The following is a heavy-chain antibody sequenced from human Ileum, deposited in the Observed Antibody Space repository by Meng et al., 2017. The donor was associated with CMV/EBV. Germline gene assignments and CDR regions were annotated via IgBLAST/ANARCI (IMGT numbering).Heavy chain of an antibody. V-gene: IGHV1-2*02. CDR2: INPNSGGT. J-gene: IGHJ6*02. Sequence: ASVKVSCKASGYTFATYDINWVRQAPGQGLEWMGWINPNSGGTNYAQKFQGRVTMTRDTSISTAYMELSRLRSDDTAVYYCARGSGSSLYGMDVWGQGTTVTVSS. CDR1: GYTFATYD. CDR3: ARGSGSSLYGMDV. D-gene: IGHD1-26*01.